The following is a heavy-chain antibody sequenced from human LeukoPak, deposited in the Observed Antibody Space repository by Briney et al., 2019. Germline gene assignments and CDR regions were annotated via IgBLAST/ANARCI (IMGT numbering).Heavy chain of an antibody. CDR3: AREKEESRGFDY. J-gene: IGHJ4*02. Sequence: SLRLSCAASGFTFDDFAMHWVRQAPGKGLEWVSGISWNSGRVGYADSVKGRFTISRDDAKNSLYLQMNSLRAEDTAVYFCAREKEESRGFDYWGQGTLVTVSS. CDR2: ISWNSGRV. CDR1: GFTFDDFA. D-gene: IGHD3-10*01. V-gene: IGHV3-9*01.